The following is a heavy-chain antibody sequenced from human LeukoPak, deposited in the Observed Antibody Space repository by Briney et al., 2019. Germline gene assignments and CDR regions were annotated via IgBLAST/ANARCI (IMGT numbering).Heavy chain of an antibody. D-gene: IGHD5-24*01. V-gene: IGHV7-4-1*02. J-gene: IGHJ6*02. Sequence: ASVKVSCKASGYTFTNYTLNWVRQAPGQGLEWMGWINTNTGNPTYAQGFTGRFVFSLDTSVSTAYLQISSLKAEDTAVYYCARVKWLQFGGYYYYGMDVWGQGTTVTVSS. CDR3: ARVKWLQFGGYYYYGMDV. CDR1: GYTFTNYT. CDR2: INTNTGNP.